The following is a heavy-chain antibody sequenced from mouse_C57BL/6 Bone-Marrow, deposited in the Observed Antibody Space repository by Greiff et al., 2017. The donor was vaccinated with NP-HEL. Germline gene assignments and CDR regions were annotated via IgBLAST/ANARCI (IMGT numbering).Heavy chain of an antibody. CDR2: ISDGGSYT. V-gene: IGHV5-4*03. CDR3: ARDYGNFGVCYAMDY. D-gene: IGHD2-1*01. Sequence: EVKLMESGGGLVKPGGSLKLSCAASGFTFSSYAMSWVRQTPEKRLEWVATISDGGSYTYYPDNVKGRFTISRDNAKNNLYLQMSHLKSEDTAMYYCARDYGNFGVCYAMDYWGQGTSVTVSS. J-gene: IGHJ4*01. CDR1: GFTFSSYA.